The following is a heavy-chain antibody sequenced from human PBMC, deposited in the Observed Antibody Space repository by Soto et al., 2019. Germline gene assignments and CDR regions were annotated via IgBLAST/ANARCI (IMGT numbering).Heavy chain of an antibody. J-gene: IGHJ6*02. CDR3: ARGAHRRIAAAGTSGYYGTDV. V-gene: IGHV4-4*02. CDR1: GGSISSSNW. D-gene: IGHD6-13*01. CDR2: IYHSGST. Sequence: KASETLSLTCAVSGGSISSSNWWSWVRQPPGKGLEWIGEIYHSGSTNYNPSLKSRVTISVDKSKNQFSLKLSSVTAADTAVYYCARGAHRRIAAAGTSGYYGTDVWGQGTTVTVSS.